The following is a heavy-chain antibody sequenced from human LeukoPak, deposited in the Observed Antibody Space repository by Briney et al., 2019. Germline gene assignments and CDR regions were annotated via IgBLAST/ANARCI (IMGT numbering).Heavy chain of an antibody. CDR1: GFTFSTYS. Sequence: GGSLRLSCAASGFTFSTYSMNWVRQAPGKGLEWVSSISSSSYLYYADSIKGRYTISRDNAKNSLYLQMNSLRAEDTAVYYCARYSSSRDYYYGMDVWGQGTTVTVSS. CDR3: ARYSSSRDYYYGMDV. D-gene: IGHD6-6*01. J-gene: IGHJ6*02. CDR2: ISSSSYL. V-gene: IGHV3-21*04.